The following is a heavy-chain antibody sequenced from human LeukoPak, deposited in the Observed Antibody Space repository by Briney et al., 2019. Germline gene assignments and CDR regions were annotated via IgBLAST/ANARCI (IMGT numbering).Heavy chain of an antibody. CDR3: ARPRYCSSISCYFHAFDV. D-gene: IGHD2-2*01. Sequence: HPGGSLRLSCAASGFNFNTFWMTWVRQAPGKGLEWVANIKEDGSEEYYVDSVKGRFTISRDNAKNSLYLQMNSLRAEDTAVYYCARPRYCSSISCYFHAFDVWGQGTMVTVSS. CDR2: IKEDGSEE. J-gene: IGHJ3*01. V-gene: IGHV3-7*01. CDR1: GFNFNTFW.